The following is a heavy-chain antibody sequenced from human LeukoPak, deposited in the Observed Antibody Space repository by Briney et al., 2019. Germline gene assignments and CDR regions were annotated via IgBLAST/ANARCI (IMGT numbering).Heavy chain of an antibody. V-gene: IGHV1-18*01. D-gene: IGHD3-22*01. CDR2: ISAYNGNT. CDR3: ARVLQYDSSGYPNYYMDV. CDR1: GYTFASYG. J-gene: IGHJ6*03. Sequence: ASVKVSCKASGYTFASYGISWVRQAPGQGLEWMGWISAYNGNTNYAQKLQGRVTMTTDTSTSTAYMELRSLRSDDTAVYYCARVLQYDSSGYPNYYMDVWGKGTTVTVSS.